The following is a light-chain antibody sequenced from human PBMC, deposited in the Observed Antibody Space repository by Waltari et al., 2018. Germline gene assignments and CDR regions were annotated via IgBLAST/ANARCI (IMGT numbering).Light chain of an antibody. V-gene: IGKV4-1*01. CDR3: QQYYSTPPT. J-gene: IGKJ2*01. CDR2: WAS. CDR1: QNLFYGPNTKNY. Sequence: DVVMTQSPDSLAVSLGERATINCNSSQNLFYGPNTKNYFGSYQQQAGQPAKLSIYWASTRESVVRDRFSGSGSGTEFTLTIRSLQAEDVAVYYCQQYYSTPPTFGQGTKLEIK.